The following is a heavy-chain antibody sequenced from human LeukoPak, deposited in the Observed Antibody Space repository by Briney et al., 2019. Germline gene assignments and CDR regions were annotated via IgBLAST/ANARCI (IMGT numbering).Heavy chain of an antibody. CDR3: ASTPLKIQPAA. CDR1: GFTFSSYS. J-gene: IGHJ4*02. V-gene: IGHV3-21*01. Sequence: GGSLRLSCAASGFTFSSYSMNWVRQAPGKGLEWVSSISSSSSYIYYADSVKGRFTISRDNAKNSLYLQMNSLRVEDTGVCYCASTPLKIQPAAWGQGTLVAVSS. CDR2: ISSSSSYI. D-gene: IGHD5-18*01.